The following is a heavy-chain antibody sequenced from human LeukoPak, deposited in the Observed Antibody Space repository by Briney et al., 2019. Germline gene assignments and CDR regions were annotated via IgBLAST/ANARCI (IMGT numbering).Heavy chain of an antibody. CDR3: GRDFGPYYFNY. Sequence: GGSLRLSCAASGFTFSSYWMSWVRQAPGKGLEWVAHIKQDGSEKYYVDSVKGRFTISRDNAKNSLYLQMNSLRAEDTAVYYCGRDFGPYYFNYWGQGTLVTVSS. CDR2: IKQDGSEK. CDR1: GFTFSSYW. J-gene: IGHJ4*02. V-gene: IGHV3-7*01. D-gene: IGHD3-3*01.